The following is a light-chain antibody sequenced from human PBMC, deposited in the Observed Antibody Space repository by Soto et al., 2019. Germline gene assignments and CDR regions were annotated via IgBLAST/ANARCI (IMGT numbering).Light chain of an antibody. CDR2: DVS. V-gene: IGLV2-14*01. J-gene: IGLJ3*02. CDR1: DSDIGSYNY. CDR3: SSYTTSNTVV. Sequence: QSVLTQPASVSGSPGQSITISCTGSDSDIGSYNYVSWYQQHPGKAPKLLIFDVSNRPSGVSYRLSGSKSDNTASLTISGLQAEDEADYYCSSYTTSNTVVFGGGTQLTVL.